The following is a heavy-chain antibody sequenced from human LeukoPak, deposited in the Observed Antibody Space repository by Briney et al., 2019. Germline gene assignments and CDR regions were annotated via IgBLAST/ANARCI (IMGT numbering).Heavy chain of an antibody. Sequence: ASVKVSCKASGYTFISYDIDWVRQVTGQGLEWMGWMSPKSGNTDYAQKFKGRVTMTRNTSINTAYLELSSLTSDDTAVYYCARESLAWLQSRTSWFDPWGQGTLVTVSS. CDR1: GYTFISYD. V-gene: IGHV1-8*01. D-gene: IGHD5-24*01. CDR2: MSPKSGNT. CDR3: ARESLAWLQSRTSWFDP. J-gene: IGHJ5*02.